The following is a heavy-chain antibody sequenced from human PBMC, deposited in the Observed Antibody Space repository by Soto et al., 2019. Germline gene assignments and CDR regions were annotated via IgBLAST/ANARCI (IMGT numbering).Heavy chain of an antibody. V-gene: IGHV4-30-4*01. CDR3: ASQHYYDRSGYFGVY. D-gene: IGHD3-22*01. J-gene: IGHJ4*02. CDR1: GDSINTPHYY. Sequence: SETLSLTCTVSGDSINTPHYYWSWIRQPPGKGLEWIGYIYYSGNTYYNPSLKSRVTISEDTPKNQFSLKLTYVTAADTAVYYWASQHYYDRSGYFGVYWGQGTLVTVSS. CDR2: IYYSGNT.